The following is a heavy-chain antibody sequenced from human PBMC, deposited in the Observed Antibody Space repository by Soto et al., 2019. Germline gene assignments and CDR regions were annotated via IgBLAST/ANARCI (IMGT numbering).Heavy chain of an antibody. J-gene: IGHJ6*02. CDR2: IDWDDDE. CDR1: GFSLTTDGMC. CDR3: ARMVRGNTKIPPPADYGMDV. V-gene: IGHV2-70*17. Sequence: SGPTLVNPAQPLTLTCTFSGFSLTTDGMCVSWIRQPPGKALEWLARIDWDDDEFYSTSLKPRLTISKDTSKNQVVLTMTNMDPVDTATYYCARMVRGNTKIPPPADYGMDVCGQGTSVTVSS. D-gene: IGHD3-10*01.